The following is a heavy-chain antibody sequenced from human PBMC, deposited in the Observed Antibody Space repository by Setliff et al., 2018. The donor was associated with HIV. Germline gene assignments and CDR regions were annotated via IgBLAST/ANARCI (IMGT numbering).Heavy chain of an antibody. CDR2: ISSSSSYT. V-gene: IGHV3-11*03. CDR3: ARSLLLDYYDSSGYSIDAFDI. CDR1: GFTFSDYY. J-gene: IGHJ3*02. Sequence: GGSLRLSCAASGFTFSDYYMSWIRQAPGKGLEWVSHISSSSSYTNYADPVKGRFTISRDNAKTSLYLQMNSLRDEDTAVYYCARSLLLDYYDSSGYSIDAFDIWGQGTMVTVSS. D-gene: IGHD3-22*01.